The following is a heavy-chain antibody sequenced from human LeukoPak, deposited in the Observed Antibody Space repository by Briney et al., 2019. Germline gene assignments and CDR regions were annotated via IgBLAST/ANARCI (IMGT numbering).Heavy chain of an antibody. CDR1: GFTFSRYG. D-gene: IGHD3-10*01. CDR2: IRGSGGST. J-gene: IGHJ4*02. CDR3: ASPYYYASGSFDV. V-gene: IGHV3-23*01. Sequence: PGGSLRLSCEASGFTFSRYGMSWVRQAPGKGLEWVSAIRGSGGSTYADSVKGRFTISRDNSKNTLYLQMNSLRAEDTAVYYCASPYYYASGSFDVWGQGTLVTVSS.